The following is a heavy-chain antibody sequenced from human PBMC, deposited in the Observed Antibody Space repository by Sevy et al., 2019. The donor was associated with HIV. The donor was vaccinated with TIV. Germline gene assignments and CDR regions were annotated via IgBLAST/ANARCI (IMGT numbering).Heavy chain of an antibody. J-gene: IGHJ5*02. Sequence: LSLTCAASGFTFSHYYMSWIRQAPGKGLEWVSYISSSGNTIYYTDSVKGRFTISRDNAKNSLYLQMDSLRAEDTAVYYCARDPTYYDFWSGYYTGWFDPWGQRTLVTVSS. CDR2: ISSSGNTI. D-gene: IGHD3-3*01. CDR1: GFTFSHYY. V-gene: IGHV3-11*01. CDR3: ARDPTYYDFWSGYYTGWFDP.